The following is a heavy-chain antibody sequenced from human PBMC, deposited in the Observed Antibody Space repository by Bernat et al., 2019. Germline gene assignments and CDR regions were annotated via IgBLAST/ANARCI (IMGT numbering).Heavy chain of an antibody. CDR1: GGSFSGYY. Sequence: QVQLQQWGAGLLKPSETLSLTCAVYGGSFSGYYWSWIRQPPGKGLEWLGEINHSGSTNYNPSLKSRVTISLDTSKNQFSLKLSSVTAADTAVYYCARVLGCSSTSCHPRSSNYDELSQLVDVWGKGTTVTVSS. V-gene: IGHV4-34*01. D-gene: IGHD2-2*01. CDR3: ARVLGCSSTSCHPRSSNYDELSQLVDV. CDR2: INHSGST. J-gene: IGHJ6*04.